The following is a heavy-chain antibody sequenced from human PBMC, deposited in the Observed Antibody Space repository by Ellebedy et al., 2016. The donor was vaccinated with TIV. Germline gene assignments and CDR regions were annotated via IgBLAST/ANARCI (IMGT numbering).Heavy chain of an antibody. CDR1: GFTFSDHY. CDR3: ARNTTSDY. D-gene: IGHD1-1*01. CDR2: SRNKAKSYTT. V-gene: IGHV3-72*01. Sequence: PGGSLRLSCAVSGFTFSDHYMDWVRLPPGKGPEWVGSSRNKAKSYTTDYAAAVKGRFTISRDDSKNSLYLQMNSLKTEDTAIYYCARNTTSDYWGQGALVTVSS. J-gene: IGHJ4*02.